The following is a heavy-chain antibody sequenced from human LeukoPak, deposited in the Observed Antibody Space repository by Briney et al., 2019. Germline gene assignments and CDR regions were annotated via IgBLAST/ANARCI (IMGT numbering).Heavy chain of an antibody. CDR3: ARGWGSTSSNYFDP. CDR1: GDSITSGNFY. D-gene: IGHD2-2*01. Sequence: SQTLSLTCTVSGDSITSGNFYWSWIRQPAGKGLEWIGRVYGSGNNNYSPSLRSRVTISIDTSKNQFSLKMTSVTAADTAVYYCARGWGSTSSNYFDPWGQGTLVTVSS. V-gene: IGHV4-61*02. J-gene: IGHJ5*02. CDR2: VYGSGNN.